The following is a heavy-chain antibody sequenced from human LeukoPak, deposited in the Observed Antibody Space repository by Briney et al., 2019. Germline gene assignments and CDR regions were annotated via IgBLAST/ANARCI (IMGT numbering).Heavy chain of an antibody. CDR2: IYSDGTSA. J-gene: IGHJ6*03. Sequence: PGGSLRLSCAASGFTFSDYWIHWVRQAPGKGLMWVSRIYSDGTSATYADSVKGRFTISRDNAKNTLYLQMNSLRAEDTAVYYCAKVGGDFGVVIIDYYYYYMDVWGKGATVTVSS. CDR1: GFTFSDYW. CDR3: AKVGGDFGVVIIDYYYYYMDV. D-gene: IGHD3-3*01. V-gene: IGHV3-74*01.